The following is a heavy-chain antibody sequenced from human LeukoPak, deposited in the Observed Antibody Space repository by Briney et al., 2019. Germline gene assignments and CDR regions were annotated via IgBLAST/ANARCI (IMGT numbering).Heavy chain of an antibody. CDR2: IYYSGST. D-gene: IGHD3-16*02. CDR3: ARSYYDYVWGSYRYVSPHFDY. V-gene: IGHV4-30-4*08. Sequence: SETLSLTCTVSGGSISSGVYYWSWIRQPPGKGLEWIGYIYYSGSTYYNPSLKSRVTISVDTSKNQFSLKLSSVTAADTAVYYCARSYYDYVWGSYRYVSPHFDYWGQGTLVTVSS. J-gene: IGHJ4*02. CDR1: GGSISSGVYY.